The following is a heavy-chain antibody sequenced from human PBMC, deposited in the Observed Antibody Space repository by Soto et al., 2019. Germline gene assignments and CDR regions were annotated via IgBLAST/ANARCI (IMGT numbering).Heavy chain of an antibody. D-gene: IGHD3-3*01. CDR3: ARDHVLRFLEWLAYMDV. V-gene: IGHV3-33*01. J-gene: IGHJ6*03. CDR2: IWYDGSNK. Sequence: QVQLVESGGGVVQPGRSLRLSCAASGFTFSSYGMHWVRQAPGKGLEWVAVIWYDGSNKYYADSVKGRFTISRDNSKNALYLPMNSLRAEDTAVYYCARDHVLRFLEWLAYMDVWGKGTTVTVSS. CDR1: GFTFSSYG.